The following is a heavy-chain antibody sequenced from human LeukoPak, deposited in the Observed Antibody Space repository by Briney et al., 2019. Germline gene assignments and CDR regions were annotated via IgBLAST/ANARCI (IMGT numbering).Heavy chain of an antibody. V-gene: IGHV4-59*01. CDR2: VYYYGSA. D-gene: IGHD2-15*01. Sequence: SETLSLTCTVSGDSINYYYWSWIRQSPGKGLEWIGYVYYYGSAKYNPSLKSRVTISVDMSKNQFSLKVSSVTAADTAIYYCARKGGHFDYWGQGTLVTVSS. CDR1: GDSINYYY. J-gene: IGHJ4*02. CDR3: ARKGGHFDY.